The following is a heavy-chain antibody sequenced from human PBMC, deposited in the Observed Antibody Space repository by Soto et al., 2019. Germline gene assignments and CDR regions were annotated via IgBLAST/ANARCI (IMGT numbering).Heavy chain of an antibody. CDR2: ISSNGGST. Sequence: GSLSLSCSASGFTFSSYAMHWVRQAPGKGLEYVSAISSNGGSTYYADSVKGRFTISRDNSKNTLYLQMGSLRAEDTAVYYCVRRSGWYGAFDIWGQGTMVTVSS. CDR3: VRRSGWYGAFDI. J-gene: IGHJ3*02. V-gene: IGHV3-64D*06. CDR1: GFTFSSYA. D-gene: IGHD6-19*01.